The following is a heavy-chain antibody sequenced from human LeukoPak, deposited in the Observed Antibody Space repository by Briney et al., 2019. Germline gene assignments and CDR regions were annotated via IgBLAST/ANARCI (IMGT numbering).Heavy chain of an antibody. CDR1: GFTFTSYA. D-gene: IGHD2-2*01. J-gene: IGHJ3*02. CDR3: AKSAACSSTRCAMGDAFDI. CDR2: ICGSGGST. V-gene: IGHV3-23*01. Sequence: VGSLRPSRAASGFTFTSYAMSWVRQAPGKGLGRVSAICGSGGSTYSADCVKGRFTISRENSKNTLYLQMNSLRAEDTVVYYCAKSAACSSTRCAMGDAFDIWGQGTMVTVSS.